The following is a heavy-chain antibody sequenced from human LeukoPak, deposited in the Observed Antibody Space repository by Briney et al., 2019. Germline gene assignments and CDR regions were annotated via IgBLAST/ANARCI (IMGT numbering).Heavy chain of an antibody. V-gene: IGHV3-30*03. J-gene: IGHJ3*02. D-gene: IGHD3-16*01. Sequence: GGSLRLSCAASGLTFSSYGIHWVRQAPGKGLEWVSVISYDATNQYYADSVKGRFTISRDNTKNTLYLQMNRLKAEDAAAHYCATDKGGGYGNDAFDTWGRGTMVTVSS. CDR1: GLTFSSYG. CDR3: ATDKGGGYGNDAFDT. CDR2: ISYDATNQ.